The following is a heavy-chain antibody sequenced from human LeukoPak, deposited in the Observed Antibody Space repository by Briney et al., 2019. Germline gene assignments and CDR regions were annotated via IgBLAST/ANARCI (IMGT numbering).Heavy chain of an antibody. CDR2: IYYSGST. CDR1: GGSISSYY. J-gene: IGHJ4*02. D-gene: IGHD1-26*01. CDR3: VRGGIVGSTARIPLFDY. V-gene: IGHV4-59*01. Sequence: PSETLSLTCTVSGGSISSYYWSWVRQPPGKGLEWVGYIYYSGSTNYNPSLKSRVTMSVDTSKNQFSLKLSSVTAADTAVYYCVRGGIVGSTARIPLFDYWGQGTLVTVSS.